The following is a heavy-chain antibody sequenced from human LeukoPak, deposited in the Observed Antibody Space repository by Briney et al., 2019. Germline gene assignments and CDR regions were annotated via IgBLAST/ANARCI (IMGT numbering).Heavy chain of an antibody. V-gene: IGHV4-59*01. CDR1: GDSISYYY. D-gene: IGHD3-22*01. Sequence: SETLSLTCTVSGDSISYYYWSWIRQPPGKGLEWIGYIYYTGTTNYNPSLKSRVTISVDTSKNQFSLKLSSVTAADKAVYYCAKGGGYYPFDYWGQGTLVTASS. CDR3: AKGGGYYPFDY. CDR2: IYYTGTT. J-gene: IGHJ4*01.